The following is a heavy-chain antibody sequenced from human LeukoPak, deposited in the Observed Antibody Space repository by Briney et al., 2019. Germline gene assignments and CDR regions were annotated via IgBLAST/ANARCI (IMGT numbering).Heavy chain of an antibody. D-gene: IGHD6-13*01. CDR2: ISAYNGNT. J-gene: IGHJ4*02. V-gene: IGHV1-18*01. CDR1: GYTFTSYA. Sequence: GASVKVSCKASGYTFTSYAMHWVRQAPGQRLEWMGWISAYNGNTNYAQKLQGRATMTTDTSTSTAYMELRSLRSDDTAVYYCARDIARIAAAAYYFDYWGQGTLVTVSS. CDR3: ARDIARIAAAAYYFDY.